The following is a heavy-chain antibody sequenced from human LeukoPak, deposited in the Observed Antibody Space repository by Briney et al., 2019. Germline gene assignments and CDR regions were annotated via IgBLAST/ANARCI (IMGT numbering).Heavy chain of an antibody. J-gene: IGHJ4*02. V-gene: IGHV3-11*04. Sequence: LTCAVYGGSFSGYYWSWIRQPPGKGLEWISDISSSGTTTYYADSVKGRFTISRDNAKNSLYLQMNSLRAEDTAVYYCTTPTVATNFDYWGQGTLVTVSS. CDR2: ISSSGTTT. CDR1: GGSFSGYY. D-gene: IGHD5-12*01. CDR3: TTPTVATNFDY.